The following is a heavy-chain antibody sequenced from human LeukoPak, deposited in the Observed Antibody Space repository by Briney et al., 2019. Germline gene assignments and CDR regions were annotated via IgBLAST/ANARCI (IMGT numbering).Heavy chain of an antibody. V-gene: IGHV4-61*05. J-gene: IGHJ4*02. CDR2: IHTSGGS. CDR1: GGSISSSSYY. CDR3: LGSHHDF. D-gene: IGHD1-26*01. Sequence: PSETLSLTCTVSGGSISSSSYYWGWIRQTPEKGLEWMGHIHTSGGSSYYPSLKSRLTMSIDTSRNQLSLKLTSVTAADTALYARLGSHHDFWGQGALVTVSS.